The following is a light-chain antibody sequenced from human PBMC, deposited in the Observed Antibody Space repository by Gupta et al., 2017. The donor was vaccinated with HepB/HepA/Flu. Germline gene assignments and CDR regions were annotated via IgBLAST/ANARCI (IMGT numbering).Light chain of an antibody. CDR2: AAS. J-gene: IGKJ5*01. V-gene: IGKV1-39*01. CDR1: QSISSY. Sequence: DFQMTKTPSSLSASVEDRVNITCRASQSISSYLNWYQQKPGKATKLLIYAASSLQSGVPSRFSGRGSGTDFTLTISSLQPEEVATYYGQQSYRTPRTFGQGTRLEIK. CDR3: QQSYRTPRT.